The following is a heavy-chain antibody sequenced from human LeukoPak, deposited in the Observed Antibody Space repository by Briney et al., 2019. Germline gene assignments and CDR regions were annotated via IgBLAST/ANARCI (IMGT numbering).Heavy chain of an antibody. CDR3: ARDAEVPAAPSGMDV. D-gene: IGHD2-2*01. J-gene: IGHJ6*02. Sequence: PGGSLRLSCAASGFAFSNAWMSWVRQAPGKGLEWVGRIRSKADGGTTDYAAPLKDRFTISRDDSKNALYLQMNSLRAEDTAVYYCARDAEVPAAPSGMDVWGQGTTVTVSS. CDR2: IRSKADGGTT. V-gene: IGHV3-15*01. CDR1: GFAFSNAW.